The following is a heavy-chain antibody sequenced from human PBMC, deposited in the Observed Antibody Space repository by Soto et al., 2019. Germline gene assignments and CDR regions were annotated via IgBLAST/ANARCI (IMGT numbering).Heavy chain of an antibody. CDR2: ISYSGTT. CDR3: AREGYNLGPFYD. D-gene: IGHD5-18*01. CDR1: GGSLSSYY. V-gene: IGHV4-59*01. J-gene: IGHJ4*02. Sequence: SETLSLTCTVSGGSLSSYYWSWIRRPPGMGLEWIASISYSGTTNYNSSLKSRVTISIDTSKSQFSLKFNSVTAADTAVYYCAREGYNLGPFYDWGQGALVPVSS.